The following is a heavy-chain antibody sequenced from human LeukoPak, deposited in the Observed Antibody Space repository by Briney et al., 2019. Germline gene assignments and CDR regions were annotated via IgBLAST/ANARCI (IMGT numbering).Heavy chain of an antibody. CDR3: ASSYGSGSTMFDY. D-gene: IGHD3-10*01. J-gene: IGHJ4*02. Sequence: GESLKISCKGSGYSFTSYWISWLRQMPGKGLEWMGRIDPSDSYTNYSPSFQGHVTISADKSISTAYLQWSSLKASDTAMYYCASSYGSGSTMFDYWGQGTLVTVSS. V-gene: IGHV5-10-1*01. CDR2: IDPSDSYT. CDR1: GYSFTSYW.